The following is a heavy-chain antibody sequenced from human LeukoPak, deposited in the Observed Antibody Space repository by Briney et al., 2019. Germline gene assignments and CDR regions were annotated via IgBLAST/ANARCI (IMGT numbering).Heavy chain of an antibody. CDR1: SSFLYNYY. CDR3: ARVRITMVRGDLAYNWFDP. CDR2: IYYNGDT. Sequence: SETLSLTCTVSSSFLYNYYWSWIRQTPGKGLEWIGYIYYNGDTNYNPPLKSRVTISVDTSKNQFSLKLSSVTAADTAVYYCARVRITMVRGDLAYNWFDPWGQGTLVTVSS. V-gene: IGHV4-59*01. J-gene: IGHJ5*02. D-gene: IGHD3-10*01.